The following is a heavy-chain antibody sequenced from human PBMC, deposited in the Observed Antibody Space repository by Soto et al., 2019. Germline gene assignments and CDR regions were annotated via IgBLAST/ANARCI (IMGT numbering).Heavy chain of an antibody. J-gene: IGHJ3*02. CDR2: INHSGST. D-gene: IGHD4-17*01. Sequence: SETLSLTCAVYGGSFSGYYWSWIRQPPGKGLEWIGEINHSGSTNYNPSLKSRITISIDTSKNQFSLKLSSVTAADTAVFYCSRVLGWLDDYGDSDAFDIWVQGTMVTVSS. CDR3: SRVLGWLDDYGDSDAFDI. CDR1: GGSFSGYY. V-gene: IGHV4-34*01.